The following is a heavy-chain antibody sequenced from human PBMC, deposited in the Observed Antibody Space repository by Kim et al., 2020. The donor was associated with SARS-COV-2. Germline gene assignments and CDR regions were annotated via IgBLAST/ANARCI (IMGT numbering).Heavy chain of an antibody. CDR3: ATVAAAAPGDY. V-gene: IGHV4-34*01. CDR1: GGSFSGYY. CDR2: INHSGST. J-gene: IGHJ4*02. Sequence: SETLSLTCAVYGGSFSGYYWSWIRQPPGKGLEWIGEINHSGSTNYNPSLKSRVTISVDTSKNQFSLKLSSVTAADTAVYYCATVAAAAPGDYWGQGTLVTVS. D-gene: IGHD6-13*01.